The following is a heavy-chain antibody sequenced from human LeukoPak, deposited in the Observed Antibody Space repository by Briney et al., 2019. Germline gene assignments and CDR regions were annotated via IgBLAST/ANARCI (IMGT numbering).Heavy chain of an antibody. J-gene: IGHJ3*02. V-gene: IGHV3-30*02. D-gene: IGHD4-11*01. CDR3: ARAKPTVTKVGAFDI. CDR2: IRYDGSNK. Sequence: GGSLRLSCAASGFTFSDYYMSWIRQAPGKGLEWVAFIRYDGSNKYYADSVKGRFTISRDNAKNSLYLQMNSLRAEDTALYYCARAKPTVTKVGAFDIWSQGTMVTVSS. CDR1: GFTFSDYY.